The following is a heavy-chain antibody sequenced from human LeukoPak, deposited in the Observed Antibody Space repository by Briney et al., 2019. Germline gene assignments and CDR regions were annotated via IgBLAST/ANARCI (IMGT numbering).Heavy chain of an antibody. J-gene: IGHJ4*02. CDR1: GGSISSYY. CDR3: ASRAARVFDY. Sequence: SETLSLTCTVSGGSISSYYWSWIRQPPGTGLEWIGYIYYSGSTNYNPSLKSRVTISVDTSKNQFSLKLSSVTAADTAVYYCASRAARVFDYWGQGTLVTVSS. V-gene: IGHV4-59*12. CDR2: IYYSGST. D-gene: IGHD2-15*01.